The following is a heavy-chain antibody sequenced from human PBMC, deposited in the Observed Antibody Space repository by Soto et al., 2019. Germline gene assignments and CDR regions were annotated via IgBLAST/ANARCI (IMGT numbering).Heavy chain of an antibody. Sequence: QVQLVQSGAEVKKPGSSVKVSCKASGGAFSSSPFSWVRQAPGQGIEWMGGIIPMFGTINYAQKFQDRVIITADESTTTAHMELSSLRSEDTAIYYCARVSYGDYGLDYWGQGTPFTVSS. CDR1: GGAFSSSP. D-gene: IGHD4-17*01. J-gene: IGHJ4*02. CDR3: ARVSYGDYGLDY. CDR2: IIPMFGTI. V-gene: IGHV1-69*01.